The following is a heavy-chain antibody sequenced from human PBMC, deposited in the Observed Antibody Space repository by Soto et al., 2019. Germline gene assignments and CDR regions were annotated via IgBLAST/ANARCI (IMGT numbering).Heavy chain of an antibody. V-gene: IGHV1-46*03. CDR1: GYTFTSYY. CDR2: INPSGGST. J-gene: IGHJ3*02. CDR3: ARETPALFDAFDI. D-gene: IGHD2-2*01. Sequence: ASVKVSCKASGYTFTSYYMHWLRQAPGQGLEWMGIINPSGGSTSYAQKFQGRVTMTRDTSTSTVYMELSSLRSEDTAVYYCARETPALFDAFDIWGQGTMVTVSS.